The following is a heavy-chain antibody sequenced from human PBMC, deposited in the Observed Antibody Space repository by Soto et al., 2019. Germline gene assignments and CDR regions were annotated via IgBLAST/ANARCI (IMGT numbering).Heavy chain of an antibody. V-gene: IGHV3-30*18. CDR2: ISYDGSNK. CDR3: AKEMGGSGSYLPLPPLYYYYGMDV. Sequence: GGSLRLSCAASGFTFSSYGMHWVRQAPGKGLEWVAVISYDGSNKYYADSVKGRFTISRDNSKNTLYLQMNSLRAEDTAVYYCAKEMGGSGSYLPLPPLYYYYGMDVWGQGTTVTVSS. CDR1: GFTFSSYG. D-gene: IGHD3-10*01. J-gene: IGHJ6*02.